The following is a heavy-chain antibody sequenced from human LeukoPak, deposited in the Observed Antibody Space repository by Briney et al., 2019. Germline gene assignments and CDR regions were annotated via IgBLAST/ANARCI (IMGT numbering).Heavy chain of an antibody. CDR1: GFTVSSNY. CDR2: IYIGGST. D-gene: IGHD3-10*01. Sequence: PGGSLRLSCAASGFTVSSNYMSWVRQAPGKGLEGVSVIYIGGSTYYADSVNGRFTISRDNSNNTLYLQMNSLRAEDTAVYYCARSYYYGSGSPKYWGQGTLVTVSS. J-gene: IGHJ4*02. V-gene: IGHV3-66*02. CDR3: ARSYYYGSGSPKY.